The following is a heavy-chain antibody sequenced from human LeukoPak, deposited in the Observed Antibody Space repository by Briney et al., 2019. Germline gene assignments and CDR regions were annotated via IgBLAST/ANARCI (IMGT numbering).Heavy chain of an antibody. D-gene: IGHD3-10*01. Sequence: SVKVSCKASGGTFSSYAISWVRQAPGQGLEWMGGIIPIFGTANYAQKFQGRVTVTAHKSTDTAYMELSSLKSEDTAVYYCARTRFPYYRLSGTDYYSMDVWGKGTKVTVSS. J-gene: IGHJ6*03. CDR3: ARTRFPYYRLSGTDYYSMDV. CDR2: IIPIFGTA. CDR1: GGTFSSYA. V-gene: IGHV1-69*06.